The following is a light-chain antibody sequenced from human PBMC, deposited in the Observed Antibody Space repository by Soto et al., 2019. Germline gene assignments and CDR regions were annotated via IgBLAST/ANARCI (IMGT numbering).Light chain of an antibody. Sequence: DIVMTQSPDSLAVSLGERATINCKSSQSLLYISNNKNYLTWYQHKPGQPPKLLIYWASTRESGVPDRLSGSGSGTDFTLTISSLQAEDVAVYYCQQYYSIPPTFGGGTRVEIK. J-gene: IGKJ4*01. CDR3: QQYYSIPPT. CDR1: QSLLYISNNKNY. CDR2: WAS. V-gene: IGKV4-1*01.